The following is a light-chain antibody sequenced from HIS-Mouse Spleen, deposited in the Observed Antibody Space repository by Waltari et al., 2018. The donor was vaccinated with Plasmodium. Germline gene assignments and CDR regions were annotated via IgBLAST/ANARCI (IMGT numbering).Light chain of an antibody. CDR2: EDS. CDR1: ALPKKY. CDR3: YSTDSSGNHRV. Sequence: SYELTQPPSVSVSPGQTARITCSGDALPKKYAYWYQQTSGQAPVLVIYEDSKRPSGIPESVSGSSSGTMATLTISGAQVEDEADYYCYSTDSSGNHRVFGGGTKLTVL. J-gene: IGLJ3*02. V-gene: IGLV3-10*01.